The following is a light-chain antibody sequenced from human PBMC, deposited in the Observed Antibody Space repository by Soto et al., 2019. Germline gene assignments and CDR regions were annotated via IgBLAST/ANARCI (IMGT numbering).Light chain of an antibody. Sequence: QSALTQPPSASGSPGQSVTISCTGTSSDVGGHNYVSWYQQYPGRAPKLMIYEVTTRPSGVPDRFSGSKSGNTASLTISGLQAEDEAHYYSSSYAASSKFYFVFGGRTKLAVL. V-gene: IGLV2-8*01. CDR2: EVT. CDR1: SSDVGGHNY. J-gene: IGLJ3*02. CDR3: SSYAASSKFYFV.